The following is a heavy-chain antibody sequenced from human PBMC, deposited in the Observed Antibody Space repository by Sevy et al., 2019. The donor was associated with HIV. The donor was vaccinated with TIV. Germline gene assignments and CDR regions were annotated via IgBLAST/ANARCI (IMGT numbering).Heavy chain of an antibody. D-gene: IGHD1-20*01. CDR3: ARSRITGTTTCDP. J-gene: IGHJ5*02. Sequence: SETLSLTCTVSGGSISSYYWSWIRQPPGKGLEWIGYIYYSGSTNYNPSLKSRVTISVDTSKNQFSLKLSSVTAADTAVYYCARSRITGTTTCDPWGQGTLVTVSS. CDR1: GGSISSYY. CDR2: IYYSGST. V-gene: IGHV4-59*12.